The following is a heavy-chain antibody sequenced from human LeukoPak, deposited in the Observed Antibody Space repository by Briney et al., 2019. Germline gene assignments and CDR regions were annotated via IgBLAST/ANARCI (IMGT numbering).Heavy chain of an antibody. Sequence: PSETLSLTCTVSGGSISSSSYYWGWVRQPPGKGLEWMGSIYYSGSTYYNSALNSRLTISVDTSKNQFSLNLVSVTAADTAVYYCASHRHNGGHHFWGQGALVTVSS. CDR1: GGSISSSSYY. CDR3: ASHRHNGGHHF. J-gene: IGHJ4*02. D-gene: IGHD3-16*01. CDR2: IYYSGST. V-gene: IGHV4-39*01.